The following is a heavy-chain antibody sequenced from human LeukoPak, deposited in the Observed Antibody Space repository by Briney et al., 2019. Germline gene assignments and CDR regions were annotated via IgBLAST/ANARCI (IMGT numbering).Heavy chain of an antibody. CDR2: FDPEDGET. V-gene: IGHV1-24*01. CDR1: GYTLTELS. Sequence: GASVKVSCKVSGYTLTELSMHWVRQAPGKGLEWMGGFDPEDGETIYAQKFQGRVTMTEDTSTDTAYMELSSLRSEDTAVYYCATSHYYDSSGSLDYWGQGTLVTVSS. D-gene: IGHD3-22*01. J-gene: IGHJ4*02. CDR3: ATSHYYDSSGSLDY.